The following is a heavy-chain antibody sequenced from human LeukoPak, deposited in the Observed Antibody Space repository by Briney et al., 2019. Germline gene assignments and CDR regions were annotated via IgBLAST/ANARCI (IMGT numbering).Heavy chain of an antibody. D-gene: IGHD3-22*01. CDR2: IYYSGCT. V-gene: IGHV4-59*12. J-gene: IGHJ3*02. CDR3: ARRAYYYDSSGNGAFDI. Sequence: SETLSLTCTVSGGFISSYYWSWIRQPPGKGLEWIGYIYYSGCTNYNPSLKSRVTISVDTSKNHFSLKLSSVTAADTAVYYCARRAYYYDSSGNGAFDIWGQGTMVTVSS. CDR1: GGFISSYY.